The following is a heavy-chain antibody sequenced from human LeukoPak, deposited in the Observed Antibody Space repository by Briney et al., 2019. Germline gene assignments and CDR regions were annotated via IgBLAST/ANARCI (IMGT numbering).Heavy chain of an antibody. CDR1: GGSISSYY. Sequence: SETLSLTCTVSGGSISSYYWSWIRQPPGKGLEWIGRIYTSGSTNYNPSLKSRVTMSVDTSKNQFSLKLSSVTAADTAVYYCARVADSSGWTYYFDYWGQGTLVTVSS. CDR3: ARVADSSGWTYYFDY. D-gene: IGHD6-19*01. CDR2: IYTSGST. J-gene: IGHJ4*02. V-gene: IGHV4-4*07.